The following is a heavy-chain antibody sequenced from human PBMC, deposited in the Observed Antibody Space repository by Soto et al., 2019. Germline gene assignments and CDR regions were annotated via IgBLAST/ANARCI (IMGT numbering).Heavy chain of an antibody. CDR2: IDYSGST. CDR3: ARHSASWQWFDY. CDR1: GGSISSGGYY. Sequence: QVQLQESGPGLVKPSQTLSLTCSVSGGSISSGGYYWSWIRQHPEKGLEWIGYIDYSGSTNYNPSLKRRVIISVDTSSNRFSLDLRSVTAADTAIYYCARHSASWQWFDYWGQGTLVTVSS. V-gene: IGHV4-31*03. J-gene: IGHJ5*01. D-gene: IGHD1-26*01.